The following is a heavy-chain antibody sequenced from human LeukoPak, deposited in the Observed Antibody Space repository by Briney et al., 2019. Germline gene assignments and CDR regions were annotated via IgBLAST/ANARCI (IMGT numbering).Heavy chain of an antibody. CDR2: IWYDGSNK. V-gene: IGHV3-33*06. D-gene: IGHD3-10*01. J-gene: IGHJ4*02. Sequence: GGSLRLSCAASGFTFSSYAMHWVRQAPGKGLEWVAVIWYDGSNKYYADSVKGRFTISRDNSKNTLYLQMNSLRAEDTAVYYCAKDGSAMVRGVTAEYYFDYWGQGTLVTVSS. CDR3: AKDGSAMVRGVTAEYYFDY. CDR1: GFTFSSYA.